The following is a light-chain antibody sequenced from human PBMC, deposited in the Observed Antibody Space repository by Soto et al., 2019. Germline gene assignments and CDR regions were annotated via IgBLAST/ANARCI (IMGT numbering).Light chain of an antibody. CDR3: HQYYSYPRT. CDR2: GAA. J-gene: IGKJ1*01. V-gene: IGKV1-8*01. CDR1: QGISTF. Sequence: AIRMTQSPSSFSASTGDRVTITCRASQGISTFLAWYQQMPGKAPKLLIYGAATLQSGVPSRFSGSGSGTDFTLTISSLQSEDFATYYCHQYYSYPRTFGQGTKVEVK.